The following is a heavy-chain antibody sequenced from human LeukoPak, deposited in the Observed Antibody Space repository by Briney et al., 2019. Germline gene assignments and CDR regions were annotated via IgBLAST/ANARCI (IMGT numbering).Heavy chain of an antibody. CDR1: GGSFSGYY. Sequence: SETLSLTCAVYGGSFSGYYWSWIRQPPGKGLEWIGEINHSGSTNYNPSLKSRVTISVDTSKNQFSLKLSSVTAADTAVYYCARLWELLPSSLTWGQGTLVTVSS. V-gene: IGHV4-34*01. CDR2: INHSGST. D-gene: IGHD1-26*01. J-gene: IGHJ4*02. CDR3: ARLWELLPSSLT.